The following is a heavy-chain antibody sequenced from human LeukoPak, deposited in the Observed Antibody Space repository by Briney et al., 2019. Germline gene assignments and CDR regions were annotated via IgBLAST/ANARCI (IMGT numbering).Heavy chain of an antibody. CDR3: AKLRQRIVGASGVYFDL. CDR2: VSARGDDT. Sequence: AGGSLRLSCAASGFTFSSYAMSWVRQTPGKGLEWVSAVSARGDDTFYADSVKGRFTISRDNFKNTLSLQMNSLKLEDTAMYFCAKLRQRIVGASGVYFDLWGQGTLVIVSS. CDR1: GFTFSSYA. V-gene: IGHV3-23*01. D-gene: IGHD1-26*01. J-gene: IGHJ4*02.